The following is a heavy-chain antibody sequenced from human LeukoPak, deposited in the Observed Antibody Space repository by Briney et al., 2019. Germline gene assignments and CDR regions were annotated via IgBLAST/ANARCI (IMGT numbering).Heavy chain of an antibody. J-gene: IGHJ6*02. V-gene: IGHV3-53*04. CDR1: GFTVSSNY. CDR2: IYSGGST. CDR3: ARDRSHTYYYDSSEPAGMDV. Sequence: PGGSLRLSCAASGFTVSSNYMSRVRQAPGKGLEWVSVIYSGGSTYYADSVKGRFTISRHNSKNTLYLQMNSLRAEDTAVYYCARDRSHTYYYDSSEPAGMDVWGQGTTVTVSS. D-gene: IGHD3-22*01.